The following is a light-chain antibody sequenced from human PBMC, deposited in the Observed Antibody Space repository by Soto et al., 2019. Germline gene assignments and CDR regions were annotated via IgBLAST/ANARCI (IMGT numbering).Light chain of an antibody. CDR2: KAS. V-gene: IGKV1-5*03. CDR3: QEYNTYSRA. J-gene: IGKJ1*01. CDR1: QSISSW. Sequence: DSQMTQSPSTLSAYVGERVTITCRASQSISSWLAWYQQKPGKAPNLLIYKASSLESGVPSRVSGRGSGTEFTLTISSLQPDDFATYYCQEYNTYSRAFGQGTKVDI.